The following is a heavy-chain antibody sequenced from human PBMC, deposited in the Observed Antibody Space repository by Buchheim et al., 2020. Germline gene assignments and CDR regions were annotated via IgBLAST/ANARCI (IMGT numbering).Heavy chain of an antibody. CDR3: ARDPDTVVTQAAAAEFFQH. J-gene: IGHJ1*01. V-gene: IGHV1-69*08. CDR2: ITPILETT. D-gene: IGHD4-23*01. Sequence: HVQLLQSGAEVKRPGSSVRVSCQASGGMFSSYTLSWVRQAPGQGLEWMGKITPILETTTYARQFQGRLTITADKLTKTDYMELSKLRSDDSAVYYCARDPDTVVTQAAAAEFFQHWGQGTL. CDR1: GGMFSSYT.